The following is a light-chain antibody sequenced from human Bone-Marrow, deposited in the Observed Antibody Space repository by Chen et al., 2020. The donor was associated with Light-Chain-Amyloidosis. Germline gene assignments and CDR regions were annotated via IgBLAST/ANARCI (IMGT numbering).Light chain of an antibody. V-gene: IGLV3-21*02. CDR1: NIGSTS. CDR3: WVWDGGSERPV. CDR2: DDS. J-gene: IGLJ3*02. Sequence: SYVLTQPSSVSVAPGQTATIACGGNNIGSTSVHWYQQTPGQAPLLVVYDDSDRPSGIPERWSGSTSGNTATLTISRVEAGDEAAYCCWVWDGGSERPVFGGGTKLTVL.